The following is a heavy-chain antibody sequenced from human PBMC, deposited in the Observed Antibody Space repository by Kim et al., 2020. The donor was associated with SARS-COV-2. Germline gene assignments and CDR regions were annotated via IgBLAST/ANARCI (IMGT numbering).Heavy chain of an antibody. D-gene: IGHD3-16*02. CDR3: ARDYHGGMDV. J-gene: IGHJ6*02. V-gene: IGHV3-30*01. CDR2: NK. Sequence: NKYYADSVKGRFTISRDNSKNTLYLQMNSLRAEDTAVYYCARDYHGGMDVWGQGTTVTVSS.